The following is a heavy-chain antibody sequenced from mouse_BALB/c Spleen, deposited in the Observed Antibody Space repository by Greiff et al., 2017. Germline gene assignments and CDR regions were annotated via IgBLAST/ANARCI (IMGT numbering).Heavy chain of an antibody. CDR2: ISTYYGNT. CDR1: SYTFTDYA. J-gene: IGHJ1*01. Sequence: VQLQQSGPELVRPGVSVKISCKGSSYTFTDYAMHWVKQSHAKSLEWIGVISTYYGNTNYNQKFKGKATMTVDKSSSTAYMELARLTSEDSAVYYCARWAYDYDVGWYFDVWGAGTTVTVSS. CDR3: ARWAYDYDVGWYFDV. D-gene: IGHD2-4*01. V-gene: IGHV1-67*01.